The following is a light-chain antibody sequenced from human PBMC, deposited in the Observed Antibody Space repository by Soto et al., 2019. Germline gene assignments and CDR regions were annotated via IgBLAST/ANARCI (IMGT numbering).Light chain of an antibody. CDR2: DVS. CDR3: CSYAGGHTWV. Sequence: QSVLTQPRSVSGSPGQSVSISCTGTSSDVGGYNYVSWYQQHPGKAPKLMIYDVSRRPSGVPDRFSGSKSGNTASLTISGLQAEDETDYYCCSYAGGHTWVFGGGTKLTVL. J-gene: IGLJ3*02. CDR1: SSDVGGYNY. V-gene: IGLV2-11*01.